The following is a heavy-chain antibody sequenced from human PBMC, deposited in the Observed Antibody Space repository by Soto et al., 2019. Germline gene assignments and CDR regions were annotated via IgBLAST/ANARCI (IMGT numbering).Heavy chain of an antibody. CDR2: IWATSGVR. J-gene: IGHJ3*02. CDR3: AREGPEVNGEAFAI. CDR1: GFTFNTYS. Sequence: EVELVESGGGLVQPGESLRLSCAASGFTFNTYSMNWVRQAPGEGLEWVSYIWATSGVRYYADSVKGRFTVSRDNAMNSLYLQMTSLRAQDTAVYYCAREGPEVNGEAFAIWGQGTVVTVSS. D-gene: IGHD1-1*01. V-gene: IGHV3-48*01.